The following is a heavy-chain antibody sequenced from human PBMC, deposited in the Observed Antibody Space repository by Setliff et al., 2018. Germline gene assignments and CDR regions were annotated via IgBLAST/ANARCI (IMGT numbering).Heavy chain of an antibody. CDR3: ARAELLWFGGFDP. CDR1: GYTFTGYY. V-gene: IGHV1-2*02. J-gene: IGHJ5*02. D-gene: IGHD3-10*01. Sequence: GASVKVSCKASGYTFTGYYMHWVRQAPGQGLEWMGWINPNSGGTNFAQKFQGRVTMTRNTSISTAYMELSSLRSEDTAVYYCARAELLWFGGFDPWGQGTLVTVSS. CDR2: INPNSGGT.